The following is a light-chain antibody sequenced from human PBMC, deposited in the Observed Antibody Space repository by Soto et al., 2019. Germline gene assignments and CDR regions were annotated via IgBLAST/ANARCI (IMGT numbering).Light chain of an antibody. J-gene: IGKJ5*01. CDR1: QDINIY. CDR3: QQYDILPIT. V-gene: IGKV1-33*01. CDR2: DAS. Sequence: DIQMTQCPSSLFASVVDRVTITCQATQDINIYLNWYQQKPGKAPNLLIYDASNLEIGVPSRFSGSGSGTHFTFTISSLQTEDIGTYYCQQYDILPITFGRGTRLEIK.